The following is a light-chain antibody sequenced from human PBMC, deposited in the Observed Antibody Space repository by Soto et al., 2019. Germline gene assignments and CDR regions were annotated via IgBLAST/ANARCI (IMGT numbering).Light chain of an antibody. CDR3: AAWDDSLSAWV. V-gene: IGLV1-47*01. CDR2: RNN. CDR1: SSNIGSNY. J-gene: IGLJ3*02. Sequence: VLTQPPSASGTPGQRVTISCSRSSSNIGSNYVYWYQQLPGTAPKLLIYRNNQRPSGVPDRFSGSKSGTSASLAISGLRSEDEADYYCAAWDDSLSAWVFGGGTKLTVL.